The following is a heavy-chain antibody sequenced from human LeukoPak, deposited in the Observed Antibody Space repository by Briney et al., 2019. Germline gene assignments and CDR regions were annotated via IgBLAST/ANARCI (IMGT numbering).Heavy chain of an antibody. Sequence: ASVKVSCKASGYTFTSYDINWVRQATGQGLEWMGWISAYNGNTNYAQKLQGRVTMTTDTSTSTAYMELRSLRSDDTAVYYCARERRGRERYIDYWGQGTLVTVSS. CDR1: GYTFTSYD. D-gene: IGHD3-16*02. CDR3: ARERRGRERYIDY. CDR2: ISAYNGNT. J-gene: IGHJ4*02. V-gene: IGHV1-18*01.